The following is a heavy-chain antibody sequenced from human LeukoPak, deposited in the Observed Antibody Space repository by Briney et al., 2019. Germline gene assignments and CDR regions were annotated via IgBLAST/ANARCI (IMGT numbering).Heavy chain of an antibody. D-gene: IGHD4-11*01. CDR3: ARDAALTVTMAYY. Sequence: SVKVSCKASGGTFTSYTISWVRQAPGQGLEWMGRIIPILGIANYAQKFQGRVTITADKSTSTAYMELSSLRSEDTAVYYCARDAALTVTMAYYWGQGTLVTVSS. J-gene: IGHJ4*02. CDR1: GGTFTSYT. V-gene: IGHV1-69*04. CDR2: IIPILGIA.